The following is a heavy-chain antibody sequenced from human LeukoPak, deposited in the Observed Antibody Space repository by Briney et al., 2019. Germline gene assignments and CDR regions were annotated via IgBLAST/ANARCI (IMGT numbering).Heavy chain of an antibody. CDR1: GFTFSSYS. Sequence: PGGSLRLSCAASGFTFSSYSMNWVRQAPGKGLEWVSSISSSSSYIYYADSVKGRFTISRDNAKNSLYLQMNSLRAEDTAVYYCARESSGIGSSFHWFDPWGQGTLVTVSS. V-gene: IGHV3-21*01. D-gene: IGHD6-13*01. J-gene: IGHJ5*02. CDR3: ARESSGIGSSFHWFDP. CDR2: ISSSSSYI.